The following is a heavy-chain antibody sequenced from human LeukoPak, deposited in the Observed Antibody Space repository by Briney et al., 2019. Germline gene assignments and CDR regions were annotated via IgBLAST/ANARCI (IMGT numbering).Heavy chain of an antibody. V-gene: IGHV4-59*01. CDR1: GGSISSYY. Sequence: SETLSLTCTVSGGSISSYYWSWIRQPPGKGLEWIGYIYYSGNTNYNPSLKSRVTISVDTSKNQFSLKLSSVTAADTAVYYCASGGFLEWLSPRYDAFDIWGQGTMVTVSS. CDR3: ASGGFLEWLSPRYDAFDI. CDR2: IYYSGNT. J-gene: IGHJ3*02. D-gene: IGHD3-3*01.